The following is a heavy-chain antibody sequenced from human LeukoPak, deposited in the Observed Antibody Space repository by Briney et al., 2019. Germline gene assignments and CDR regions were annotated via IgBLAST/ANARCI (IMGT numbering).Heavy chain of an antibody. Sequence: AETLSLTCTVSGGSISSSSYYCGWIRQPPGKGLEWIGSIYYSGSTYYNPSLKSRVTISVDTSKNQFSLKLSSVTAADTAVYYCATYGHDFWSGYLVYWGQGTLVTVSS. CDR3: ATYGHDFWSGYLVY. CDR2: IYYSGST. J-gene: IGHJ4*02. D-gene: IGHD3-3*01. V-gene: IGHV4-39*01. CDR1: GGSISSSSYY.